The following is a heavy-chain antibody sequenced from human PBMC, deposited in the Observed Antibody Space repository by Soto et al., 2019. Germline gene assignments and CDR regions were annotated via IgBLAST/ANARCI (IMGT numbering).Heavy chain of an antibody. D-gene: IGHD6-19*01. CDR2: ISGRGGST. CDR1: GFTFSSYA. Sequence: EVQLLESGGGLVQPGGSLRLSCADSGFTFSSYAMNWVRQAPGKGLEWVSGISGRGGSTYYADSVKGRFTISRDNSKNTLFLQMNSLRAEDTAVYYCAKDRGEGAVAVPYYFDSWGQGTLVTVSS. CDR3: AKDRGEGAVAVPYYFDS. V-gene: IGHV3-23*01. J-gene: IGHJ4*02.